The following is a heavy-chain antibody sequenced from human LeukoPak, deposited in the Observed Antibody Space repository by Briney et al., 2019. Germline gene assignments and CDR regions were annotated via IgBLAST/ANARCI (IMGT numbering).Heavy chain of an antibody. V-gene: IGHV4-59*12. D-gene: IGHD6-19*01. CDR3: ARAGYSSGSTYFDY. J-gene: IGHJ4*02. Sequence: SETLSLTCTVSGGSINIYYWSWVRQPPGKGLEWIGEIYHSGSTNYDPSLKSRVTISVDKSKNQFSLKLSSVTAADTAVYYCARAGYSSGSTYFDYWGQGTLVTVSS. CDR1: GGSINIYY. CDR2: IYHSGST.